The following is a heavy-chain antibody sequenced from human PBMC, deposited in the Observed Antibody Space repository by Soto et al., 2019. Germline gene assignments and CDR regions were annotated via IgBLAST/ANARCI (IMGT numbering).Heavy chain of an antibody. CDR2: INHSGGS. CDR1: GGSFSGYY. D-gene: IGHD2-2*01. CDR3: ARGFSTGPLDY. J-gene: IGHJ4*02. V-gene: IGHV4-34*01. Sequence: QVQLQQWGAGLLKPSETLSLTCAVYGGSFSGYYWNWIRQPPGKGLEWIGEINHSGGSNYSPSLKSRVTMSLNTSKNQFSLKLSSVTAADTAVYYCARGFSTGPLDYWGQGTLVTVSS.